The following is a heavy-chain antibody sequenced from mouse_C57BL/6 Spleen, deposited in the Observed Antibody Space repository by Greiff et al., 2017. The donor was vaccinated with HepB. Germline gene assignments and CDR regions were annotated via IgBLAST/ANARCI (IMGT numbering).Heavy chain of an antibody. J-gene: IGHJ2*01. CDR2: IDPSDSYT. CDR3: ARLLRKDYFDY. CDR1: GYTFTSYW. V-gene: IGHV1-50*01. Sequence: QVQLQQPGAELVKPGASVKLSCKASGYTFTSYWMQWVKQRPGQGLEWIGEIDPSDSYTNYNQKFKGKATLTVDTSSSTAYMQLRSLTSEDSAVYYCARLLRKDYFDYWGQGTTLTVSS. D-gene: IGHD1-1*01.